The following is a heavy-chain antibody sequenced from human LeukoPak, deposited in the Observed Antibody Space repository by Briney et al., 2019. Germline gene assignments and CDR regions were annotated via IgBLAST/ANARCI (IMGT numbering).Heavy chain of an antibody. CDR3: ARQVDSRGYYYAY. D-gene: IGHD3-22*01. CDR1: GGSISIYY. Sequence: PSETLSLTCTVSGGSISIYYWSWIRQPPGKGLEWIGYIYYTGSTSYNPSLKSRVTLSVDTSKSQFSLKLNSVTAADAAVYYCARQVDSRGYYYAYWGQGILVTVSS. V-gene: IGHV4-59*08. CDR2: IYYTGST. J-gene: IGHJ4*02.